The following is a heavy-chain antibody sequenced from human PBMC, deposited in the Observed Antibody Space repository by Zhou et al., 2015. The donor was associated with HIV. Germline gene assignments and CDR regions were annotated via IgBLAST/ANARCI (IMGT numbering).Heavy chain of an antibody. CDR2: IIPIFGTA. CDR3: ARNSGYDSDPPYYYYGMDV. J-gene: IGHJ6*02. CDR1: GGTFSSYA. Sequence: QVQLVQSGAEVKKPGSSVKVSCKASGGTFSSYAISWVRQAPGQGLEWMGGIIPIFGTANYAQKFQGRVTITADESTSTAYMELSSLRSEDTAVYYCARNSGYDSDPPYYYYGMDVVGPRDHGHRLL. V-gene: IGHV1-69*12. D-gene: IGHD5-12*01.